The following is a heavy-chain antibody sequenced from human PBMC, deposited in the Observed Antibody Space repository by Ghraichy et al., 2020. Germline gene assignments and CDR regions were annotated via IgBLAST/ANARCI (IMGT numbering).Heavy chain of an antibody. Sequence: LSLTCATSGFPFNKYSMNWVRQSPGKGLEWVSSISSSSNYIYYADSVKGRFTISRDNAKNSLYLQMNSLRAEDTAVYYCARDVVSSWYSYYYYGMDVWGQGTTVTVSS. D-gene: IGHD2-15*01. CDR2: ISSSSNYI. J-gene: IGHJ6*02. V-gene: IGHV3-21*01. CDR1: GFPFNKYS. CDR3: ARDVVSSWYSYYYYGMDV.